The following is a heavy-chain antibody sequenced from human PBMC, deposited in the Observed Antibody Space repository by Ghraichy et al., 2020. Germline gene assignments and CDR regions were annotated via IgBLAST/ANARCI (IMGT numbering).Heavy chain of an antibody. CDR3: ANGIAARPFDY. V-gene: IGHV4-38-2*01. CDR1: GYSISSGYY. Sequence: SQTLSLTCAVSGYSISSGYYWGWIRQPPGKGLECIGSIYHSGSTYYNPSLKSRVTISVDTSKNQFSLKLSSVTAADTAVYYCANGIAARPFDYWGQGTLVTVSS. D-gene: IGHD6-6*01. CDR2: IYHSGST. J-gene: IGHJ4*02.